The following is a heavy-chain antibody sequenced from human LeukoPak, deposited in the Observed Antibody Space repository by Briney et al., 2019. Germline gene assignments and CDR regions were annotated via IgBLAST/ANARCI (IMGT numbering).Heavy chain of an antibody. D-gene: IGHD4-11*01. CDR3: ARAIYSKGAFDI. CDR2: IYTSGST. Sequence: PSETLSLTCAVYGGSFSGYYWSWIRQPAGKGLEWIGRIYTSGSTNYNPSLKSRVTMSVDTSKNQFSLKLSSVTAADTAVYYCARAIYSKGAFDIWGQGTMVTVSS. CDR1: GGSFSGYY. J-gene: IGHJ3*02. V-gene: IGHV4-59*10.